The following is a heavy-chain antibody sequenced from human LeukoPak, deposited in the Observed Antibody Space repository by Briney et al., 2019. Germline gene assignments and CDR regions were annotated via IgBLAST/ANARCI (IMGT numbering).Heavy chain of an antibody. D-gene: IGHD4/OR15-4a*01. V-gene: IGHV3-9*03. Sequence: LRLSCAASGFTFDDYAMHWVRQAPGKGLEWVSGISWNSGSICYADSVKGRFTISRDNAKNSLYLQMNSLRAEDMALYYCAKGGGAMVAYYFDSWAQGTLVTVSS. J-gene: IGHJ4*02. CDR3: AKGGGAMVAYYFDS. CDR2: ISWNSGSI. CDR1: GFTFDDYA.